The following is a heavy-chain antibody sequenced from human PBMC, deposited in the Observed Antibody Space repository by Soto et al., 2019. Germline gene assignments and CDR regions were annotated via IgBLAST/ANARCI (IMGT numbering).Heavy chain of an antibody. J-gene: IGHJ5*02. D-gene: IGHD3-10*01. CDR2: INAGIGDT. V-gene: IGHV1-3*01. Sequence: GASVKVSCKASGYTFTSYAMHWVRQAPGQRLEWMGWINAGIGDTEYSQKLQGRVTMTTDTSTSTAYMELRSLRSDDTAVYYCARGVGSGTYYNQYNWFDPWGQGTLVTVSS. CDR3: ARGVGSGTYYNQYNWFDP. CDR1: GYTFTSYA.